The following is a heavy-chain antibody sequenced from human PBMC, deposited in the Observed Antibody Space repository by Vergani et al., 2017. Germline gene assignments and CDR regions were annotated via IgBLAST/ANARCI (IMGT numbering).Heavy chain of an antibody. D-gene: IGHD5-24*01. CDR3: ATMNLPYYYCYGMDV. V-gene: IGHV3-48*04. Sequence: EVQLVESGGGLVQPGGSLRLSCAASGFTFSSYSMNWVRQAPGKGLEWVSYISSSSSTIYYADSVKGRFTISRDNAKNSLYLQMNSLRAEDTAVYYCATMNLPYYYCYGMDVWGQGPTVTVSS. J-gene: IGHJ6*02. CDR1: GFTFSSYS. CDR2: ISSSSSTI.